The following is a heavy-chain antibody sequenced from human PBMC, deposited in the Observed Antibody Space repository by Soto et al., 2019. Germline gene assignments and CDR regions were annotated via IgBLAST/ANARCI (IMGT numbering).Heavy chain of an antibody. V-gene: IGHV1-58*01. Sequence: SVKVSCKASGFTFTSSAVQWVRQARGQRLEWIGWIVVGSGNTNYAQKFQERVTITRDMSTSTAYMELSSLRSEDTAVYYCAADLSSVWLQLDYWGQGTLVTVSS. D-gene: IGHD5-12*01. J-gene: IGHJ4*02. CDR2: IVVGSGNT. CDR1: GFTFTSSA. CDR3: AADLSSVWLQLDY.